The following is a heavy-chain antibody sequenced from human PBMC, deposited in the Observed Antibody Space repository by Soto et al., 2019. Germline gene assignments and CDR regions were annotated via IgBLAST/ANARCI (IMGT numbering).Heavy chain of an antibody. CDR3: ARWTTVTTLALEY. CDR1: GFTFSSYS. V-gene: IGHV3-21*01. J-gene: IGHJ4*02. CDR2: ISSSSSYI. Sequence: GGSLRLSCAASGFTFSSYSMNWVRQAPGKGLEWVSSISSSSSYIYYADSVKGRFTISRDNAKNSLYLQMNSLRAEDTAVYCCARWTTVTTLALEYWGQGTLVTVSS. D-gene: IGHD4-17*01.